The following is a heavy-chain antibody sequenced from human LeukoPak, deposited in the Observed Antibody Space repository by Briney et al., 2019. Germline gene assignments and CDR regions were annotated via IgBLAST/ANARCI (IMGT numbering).Heavy chain of an antibody. Sequence: PGGSLRLSRAASGFTLSNYWMHWVRQAPGKRLVWVSRIKSDGSTTSYAETVKGRFTISRDNAKNTLYLQMNSLRADDTAVYYCARDGESTESWTWFDPWGQGTLVTVSS. D-gene: IGHD7-27*01. V-gene: IGHV3-74*01. CDR1: GFTLSNYW. J-gene: IGHJ5*02. CDR3: ARDGESTESWTWFDP. CDR2: IKSDGSTT.